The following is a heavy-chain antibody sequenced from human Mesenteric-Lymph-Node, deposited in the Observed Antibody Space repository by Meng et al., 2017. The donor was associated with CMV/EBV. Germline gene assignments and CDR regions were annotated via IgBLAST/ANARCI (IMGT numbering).Heavy chain of an antibody. CDR1: GGSITSYY. V-gene: IGHV4-59*01. CDR3: AREIMVPGKHNWFDP. D-gene: IGHD2-8*01. Sequence: SETLSLTCSVSGGSITSYYWSWIRQPPGKGLEWIGYIYYSGTTSYNPSLRSRITISVDTSKNQFSLKLSSVTAADTAVYYCAREIMVPGKHNWFDPWGQGTLVTVSS. J-gene: IGHJ5*02. CDR2: IYYSGTT.